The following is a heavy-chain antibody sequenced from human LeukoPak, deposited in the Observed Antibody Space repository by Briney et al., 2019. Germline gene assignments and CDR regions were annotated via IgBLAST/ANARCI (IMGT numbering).Heavy chain of an antibody. Sequence: GGSLRLSCAASGFTFSSYWMSWVRQAPGKGLEWVANIKQDGSEKYYVDSVKGRFTISRDNAKNSLYLQMNSLRAEDTAVYYCARDGGGWLDYNWFDPWGQGTLVTVSS. J-gene: IGHJ5*02. D-gene: IGHD6-19*01. CDR1: GFTFSSYW. V-gene: IGHV3-7*01. CDR3: ARDGGGWLDYNWFDP. CDR2: IKQDGSEK.